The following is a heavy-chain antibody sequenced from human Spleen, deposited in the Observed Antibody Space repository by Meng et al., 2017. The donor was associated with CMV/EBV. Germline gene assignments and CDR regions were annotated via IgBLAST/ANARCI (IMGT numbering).Heavy chain of an antibody. CDR1: ISSRGYY. J-gene: IGHJ3*02. CDR3: AKERGLNFGVRPTALEDI. CDR2: IYYSGNT. Sequence: ISSRGYYWSWIRQHPGKGLEWIGYIYYSGNTYYNPSLRSRVTISLDMSKNQFSLRLSSVTAADTAVYYCAKERGLNFGVRPTALEDIWGQGTMVTVSS. V-gene: IGHV4-31*02. D-gene: IGHD3-3*01.